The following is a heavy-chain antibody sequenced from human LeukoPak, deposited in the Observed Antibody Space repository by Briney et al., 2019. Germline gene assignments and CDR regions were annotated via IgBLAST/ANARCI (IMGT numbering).Heavy chain of an antibody. J-gene: IGHJ4*02. V-gene: IGHV3-33*01. CDR1: GFTFSSHG. D-gene: IGHD3-16*02. Sequence: SGRSLRLSCATSGFTFSSHGMHWVRQIPGKGPEWVAGIRYDGSKKAYGDSVRGRFTISRDDSKNTLYLHMDSLRAEDTAVYHCARDMSFISFDYWGQGILVTVPT. CDR2: IRYDGSKK. CDR3: ARDMSFISFDY.